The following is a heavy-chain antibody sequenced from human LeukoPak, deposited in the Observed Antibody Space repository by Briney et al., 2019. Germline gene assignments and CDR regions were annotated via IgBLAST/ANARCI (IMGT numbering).Heavy chain of an antibody. Sequence: GGSLRLSCAASGFSFSTYGMHWVRQAPGKGLEWGAFTRYDGSNKYSTDSVQGRFIVSRDNFKNTLYLQMNSVRVEDTAVYYCAKESRGYESSGYYGKWGQGTLVTVSA. V-gene: IGHV3-30*02. CDR1: GFSFSTYG. CDR2: TRYDGSNK. D-gene: IGHD3-22*01. CDR3: AKESRGYESSGYYGK. J-gene: IGHJ4*02.